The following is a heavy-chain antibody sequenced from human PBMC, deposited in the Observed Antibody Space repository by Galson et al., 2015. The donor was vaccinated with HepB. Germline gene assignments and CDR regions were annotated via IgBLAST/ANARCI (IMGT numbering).Heavy chain of an antibody. CDR2: INQGESEI. CDR3: VASGGFTLDH. D-gene: IGHD3-10*01. Sequence: SLRLSCAGSGFTFSSYWMTWVRQAPGKGPEWVANINQGESEIYYADSVKGRFTISRDNGKNSLYLQMNSLRAEDTAVYYCVASGGFTLDHWGQGILVTVSS. V-gene: IGHV3-7*03. J-gene: IGHJ4*02. CDR1: GFTFSSYW.